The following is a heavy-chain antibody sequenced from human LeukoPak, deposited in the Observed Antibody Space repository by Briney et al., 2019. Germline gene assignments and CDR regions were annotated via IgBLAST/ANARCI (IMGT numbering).Heavy chain of an antibody. CDR2: ISSTSSTI. J-gene: IGHJ6*03. V-gene: IGHV3-48*01. Sequence: PPGGSLRLSCAASGFTFSSFSMNWVRQAPGKGLEWVSYISSTSSTIYYADSVKGRFTISRDNSKNTLYLQMKSLRAEDTAVYYCAKGGGYEAQYYYYYLDVWGKGTTVTISS. CDR1: GFTFSSFS. CDR3: AKGGGYEAQYYYYYLDV. D-gene: IGHD5-12*01.